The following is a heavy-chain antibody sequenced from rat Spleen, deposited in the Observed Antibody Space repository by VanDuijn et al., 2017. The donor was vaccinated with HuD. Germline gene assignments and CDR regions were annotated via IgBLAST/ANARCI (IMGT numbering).Heavy chain of an antibody. CDR2: IWTGGNT. CDR3: TREHNWGFDY. Sequence: QVQLKESGPGLVQPSQTLSLTCTVSGFSLTSDGVSWVRQPPGKALEWMGVIWTGGNTAYNSLLKSRLSISRDTSKNQVFLKMNSLQTDDTAIYYCTREHNWGFDYWGQGVMVTISS. D-gene: IGHD5-1*01. V-gene: IGHV2-4*01. J-gene: IGHJ2*01. CDR1: GFSLTSDG.